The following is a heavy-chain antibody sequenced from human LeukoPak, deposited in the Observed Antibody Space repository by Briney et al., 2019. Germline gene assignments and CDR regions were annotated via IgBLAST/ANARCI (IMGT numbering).Heavy chain of an antibody. CDR3: ARHTYYYDSSGYYLVANYYFDY. CDR2: IYYTGTT. D-gene: IGHD3-22*01. V-gene: IGHV4-39*01. J-gene: IGHJ4*02. CDR1: GGSISSSLYH. Sequence: PSETLSLTCTVSGGSISSSLYHWGWIRQSPGKNLEWLGSIYYTGTTHYNPSLKSRVTISVDTSKNQFSLNLSSVTAADTAVYYCARHTYYYDSSGYYLVANYYFDYWGQGTLVTVSS.